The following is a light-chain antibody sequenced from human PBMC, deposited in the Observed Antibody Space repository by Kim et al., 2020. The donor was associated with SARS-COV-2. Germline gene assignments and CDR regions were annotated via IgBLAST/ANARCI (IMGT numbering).Light chain of an antibody. CDR3: LQHSTYPIT. J-gene: IGKJ5*01. V-gene: IGKV1-17*01. Sequence: SVGEGVTSTCRASQDIRNDLGWYQQNPGRAPKRLIYGASSLQSGVPSRFSGSGSGTEFTLTISSVQPEDFATYFCLQHSTYPITFGQGTRLEIK. CDR2: GAS. CDR1: QDIRND.